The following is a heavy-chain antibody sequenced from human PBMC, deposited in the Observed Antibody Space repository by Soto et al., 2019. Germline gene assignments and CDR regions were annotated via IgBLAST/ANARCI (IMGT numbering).Heavy chain of an antibody. CDR2: VNPDNGDT. CDR1: GYTFTGNY. J-gene: IGHJ6*02. CDR3: AKDPRPPSGWLGFWEYGMDV. D-gene: IGHD3-3*01. V-gene: IGHV1-2*02. Sequence: ASVKVSCKASGYTFTGNYIHWVRQAPGQGLEWMGWVNPDNGDTASAQKFQGRVTMTSDTSVTTAYMELSRLTSDDTAVYYCAKDPRPPSGWLGFWEYGMDVWGQGTTVTVSS.